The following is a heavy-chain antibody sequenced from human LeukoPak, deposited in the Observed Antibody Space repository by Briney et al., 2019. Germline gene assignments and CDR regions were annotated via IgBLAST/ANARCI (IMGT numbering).Heavy chain of an antibody. CDR3: ARPSVTTPLYYFDY. J-gene: IGHJ4*02. V-gene: IGHV3-23*01. CDR2: ISGSGGST. Sequence: GGTLRLSCAASGFTFSSYGMSWVRQAPGKGLEWVSAISGSGGSTYYADSVKGRFTISRDNSKNTLYLQMNSLRAEDTAVYYCARPSVTTPLYYFDYWGQGTLVTVSS. CDR1: GFTFSSYG. D-gene: IGHD4-17*01.